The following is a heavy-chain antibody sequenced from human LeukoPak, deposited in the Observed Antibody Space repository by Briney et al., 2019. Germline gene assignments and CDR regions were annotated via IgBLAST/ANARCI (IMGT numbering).Heavy chain of an antibody. J-gene: IGHJ4*02. CDR2: IKADGSET. V-gene: IGHV3-7*04. CDR3: ARDREAVAATWFVY. D-gene: IGHD6-19*01. CDR1: GFTFSSSW. Sequence: GGSLRLSCAASGFTFSSSWMKWVRQAPGKGLESVAVIKADGSETYYVDSVKGPFTISRDNATNSPYMQMDGLRAEDTAGYYCARDREAVAATWFVYWGQGALVTVSS.